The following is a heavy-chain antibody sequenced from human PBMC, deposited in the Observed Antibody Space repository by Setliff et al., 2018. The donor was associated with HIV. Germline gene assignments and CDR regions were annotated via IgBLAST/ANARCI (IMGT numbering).Heavy chain of an antibody. Sequence: PSETLSLTCAVSGYSISNDYYWGWIRQPPGKGLEWIGSISYRGRTYYNPSLKSRLSISVDTSKNQLSLKLSSVTAADTAVFYCAISTSGVSGSYPAHAFDIWGQGTMVTVSS. CDR1: GYSISNDYY. CDR3: AISTSGVSGSYPAHAFDI. CDR2: ISYRGRT. J-gene: IGHJ3*02. D-gene: IGHD3-10*01. V-gene: IGHV4-38-2*01.